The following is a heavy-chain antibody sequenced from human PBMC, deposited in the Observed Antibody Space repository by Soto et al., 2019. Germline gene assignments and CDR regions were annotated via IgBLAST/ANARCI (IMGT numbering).Heavy chain of an antibody. CDR1: GFTFSGSF. CDR3: MMTTIGY. CDR2: IRSKANNYAT. D-gene: IGHD4-4*01. Sequence: GGSLRLSCAASGFTFSGSFIHWVRQASWKGLEWVGHIRSKANNYATAYAASVKGRFTISRDDSKNMAYLQMGSLKTEDTAMYYCMMTTIGYWGQGTRVTVCS. J-gene: IGHJ4*02. V-gene: IGHV3-73*01.